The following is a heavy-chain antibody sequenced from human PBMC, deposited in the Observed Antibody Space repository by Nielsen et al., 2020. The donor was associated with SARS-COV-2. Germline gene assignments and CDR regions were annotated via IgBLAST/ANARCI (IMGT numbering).Heavy chain of an antibody. J-gene: IGHJ6*02. V-gene: IGHV1-45*01. CDR1: ENTFTDRY. CDR3: ATARDFYAALDV. D-gene: IGHD2/OR15-2a*01. Sequence: SVKVSCKASENTFTDRYVHWVRQAPGQGLEWMAWVTPFNGNTKYAQQLQDRVTVTKDRSLRTVYMELSSLKIEDTGTYCCATARDFYAALDVWGQGTAVTVSS. CDR2: VTPFNGNT.